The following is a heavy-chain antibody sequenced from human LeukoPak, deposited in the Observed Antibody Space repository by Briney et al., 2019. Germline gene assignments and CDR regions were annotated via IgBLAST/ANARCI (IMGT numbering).Heavy chain of an antibody. D-gene: IGHD5-18*01. V-gene: IGHV4-39*07. CDR2: IFYSGST. CDR1: GGSISTSSYY. J-gene: IGHJ4*02. Sequence: SETLSLTCTVSGGSISTSSYYWGWVRQPPGKGLEWIGNIFYSGSTYYSPSLKSRVTISLDTSRNQFSLKLNSVTAADTAVYYCARRGRGYSYGFPYWGQGTLVTVSS. CDR3: ARRGRGYSYGFPY.